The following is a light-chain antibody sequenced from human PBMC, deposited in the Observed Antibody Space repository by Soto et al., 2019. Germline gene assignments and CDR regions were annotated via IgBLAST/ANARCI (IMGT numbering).Light chain of an antibody. V-gene: IGKV2-30*01. J-gene: IGKJ2*01. CDR1: QSLAYIDGNTY. Sequence: DVVMTQSPLSLPVTLGQPASISCRSSQSLAYIDGNTYLNWFQQRPGQSPRRLIYRVSNRDSGVPDRISGSGSGTYFTLEISRVEAEDVGVYYCMQGTHWPPYTFGQGTKLEIK. CDR3: MQGTHWPPYT. CDR2: RVS.